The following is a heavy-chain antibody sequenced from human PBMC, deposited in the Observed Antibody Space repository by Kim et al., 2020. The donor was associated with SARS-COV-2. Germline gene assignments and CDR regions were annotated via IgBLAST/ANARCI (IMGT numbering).Heavy chain of an antibody. V-gene: IGHV3-48*01. CDR3: TTGGQGY. Sequence: SSSNTYYVDSVKGRFSISRDNAKNSLSLQMNSLRAEDTAVYYCTTGGQGYWGQGTLVTVSS. D-gene: IGHD5-12*01. J-gene: IGHJ4*02. CDR2: SSSNT.